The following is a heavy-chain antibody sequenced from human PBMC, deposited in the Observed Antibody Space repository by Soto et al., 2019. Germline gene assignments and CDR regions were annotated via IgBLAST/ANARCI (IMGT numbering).Heavy chain of an antibody. D-gene: IGHD2-21*02. CDR2: IRSKADSYAT. CDR1: GFTLSGSR. CDR3: TSQYCGGDCSRVDP. Sequence: EVQLVESGGGLVQPGGSLKLSCAASGFTLSGSRIHWVRQASGKGLEWVGRIRSKADSYATAYAASVKGRFTISRDDSKNTAYLQMNSLKTEDTAVYYCTSQYCGGDCSRVDPWGQGTLVTVPS. J-gene: IGHJ5*02. V-gene: IGHV3-73*02.